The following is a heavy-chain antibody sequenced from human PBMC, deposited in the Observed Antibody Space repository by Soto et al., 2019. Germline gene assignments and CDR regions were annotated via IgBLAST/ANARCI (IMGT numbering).Heavy chain of an antibody. CDR2: IYYSGST. CDR1: GGSISSSSYY. D-gene: IGHD3-9*01. CDR3: ASPVDLRYFDWLSQPAARFDY. V-gene: IGHV4-39*01. Sequence: QLQLQESGPGLVKPSETLSLTCTVSGGSISSSSYYWGWIRQPPGKGLEWIGSIYYSGSTYYNPSLKSRVTISVDTSKNQSSRKLSSVTGADTAVYYCASPVDLRYFDWLSQPAARFDYWGQGTLVTVSS. J-gene: IGHJ4*02.